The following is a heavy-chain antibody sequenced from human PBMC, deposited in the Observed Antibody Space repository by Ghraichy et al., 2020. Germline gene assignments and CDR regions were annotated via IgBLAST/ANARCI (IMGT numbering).Heavy chain of an antibody. Sequence: GGSLRLSCAASGFTFTNYAMSWVRQAPGKGLEWVSSISDSGGNTYYADSVKGRFTISRDNSKNTLYLQMNSLRAEDTALYYCALRGVDFSPLDYWGQGTLVTVSS. CDR1: GFTFTNYA. J-gene: IGHJ4*02. D-gene: IGHD3-3*01. V-gene: IGHV3-23*01. CDR3: ALRGVDFSPLDY. CDR2: ISDSGGNT.